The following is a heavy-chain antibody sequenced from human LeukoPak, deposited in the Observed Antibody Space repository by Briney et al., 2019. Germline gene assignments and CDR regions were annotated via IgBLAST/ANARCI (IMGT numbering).Heavy chain of an antibody. Sequence: PSETLSLTCTVSGGSISSHYWSWIRQPPGKGLEWIGYIYYSGSTNYNPSLKSRVTISVGTSKNQFSLKLSSVTAADTAVYYCARGLSGAAFDIWGQGTMVTVSS. V-gene: IGHV4-59*11. D-gene: IGHD3-10*01. CDR3: ARGLSGAAFDI. J-gene: IGHJ3*02. CDR1: GGSISSHY. CDR2: IYYSGST.